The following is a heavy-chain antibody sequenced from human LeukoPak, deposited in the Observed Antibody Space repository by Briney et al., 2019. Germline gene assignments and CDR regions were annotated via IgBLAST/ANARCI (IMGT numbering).Heavy chain of an antibody. Sequence: SETLSLTCAVYGGSFSGYYWSWMRQPPGKGLEWIGEINHSVSTNYNPSLKSRVTISVDTSKNQFSLKLSSVAAADTAVYYCASRYPDIAAAGTRYFQHWGQGTLVSVSS. CDR3: ASRYPDIAAAGTRYFQH. D-gene: IGHD6-13*01. CDR2: INHSVST. J-gene: IGHJ1*01. V-gene: IGHV4-34*01. CDR1: GGSFSGYY.